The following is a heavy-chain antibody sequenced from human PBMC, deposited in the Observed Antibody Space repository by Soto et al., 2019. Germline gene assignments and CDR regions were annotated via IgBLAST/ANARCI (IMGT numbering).Heavy chain of an antibody. J-gene: IGHJ4*02. CDR1: GYNFFNYD. V-gene: IGHV1-8*02. D-gene: IGHD3-10*01. Sequence: QVQLVQSGAELKKPGASVKVSCKASGYNFFNYDMNWVRQATGQGPEWIGWVNPNNGDTGYGVRFQGRVTLTTDISTTTAYMELTSLRLDDTAIYYCAKVSRRGSAIDFDYWSQGTLITVSS. CDR2: VNPNNGDT. CDR3: AKVSRRGSAIDFDY.